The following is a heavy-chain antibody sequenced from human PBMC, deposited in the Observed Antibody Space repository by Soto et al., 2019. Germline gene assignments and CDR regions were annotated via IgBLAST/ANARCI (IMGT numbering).Heavy chain of an antibody. Sequence: PGGSLRLSCAASGFTFSSYAMSWVRQAPGKGLEWVSAISGSGGSTYYAYSVKGRFNISRDNSKNTLYLQMNRLRAEDTAVYYCAKDRAYGGNPYGAFDIWGQGTMVNVSS. J-gene: IGHJ3*02. D-gene: IGHD4-17*01. V-gene: IGHV3-23*01. CDR3: AKDRAYGGNPYGAFDI. CDR1: GFTFSSYA. CDR2: ISGSGGST.